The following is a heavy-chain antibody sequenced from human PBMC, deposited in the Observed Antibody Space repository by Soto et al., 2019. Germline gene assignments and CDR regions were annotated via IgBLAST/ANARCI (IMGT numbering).Heavy chain of an antibody. D-gene: IGHD2-15*01. Sequence: EVQLVESGGGLVQPGGSLRLSCAASGFTVSSKYMTWVRQAPGKGLEWVSLIQSGGTTYYADSVKGRFTISRDTSENTLHLQMDNLRVEDTAVYYCARDDFLCDGGRCYGIPLDVLGKGTTVTVSS. CDR3: ARDDFLCDGGRCYGIPLDV. J-gene: IGHJ6*04. V-gene: IGHV3-66*01. CDR2: IQSGGTT. CDR1: GFTVSSKY.